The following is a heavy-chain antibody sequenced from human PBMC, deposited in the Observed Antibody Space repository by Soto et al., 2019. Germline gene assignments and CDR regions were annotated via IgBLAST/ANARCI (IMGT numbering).Heavy chain of an antibody. CDR2: ISSSGSTI. J-gene: IGHJ6*02. Sequence: GGSLRLSCAASGFTFSDYYMSWIRQAPGKGLEWVSYISSSGSTIYYADSVKGRFTISRDNAKNSLYLQMNSLRAEDTAVYYCARGQTQLWSDYYYYGMDVWGQGTTVTVSS. CDR3: ARGQTQLWSDYYYYGMDV. CDR1: GFTFSDYY. V-gene: IGHV3-11*01. D-gene: IGHD5-18*01.